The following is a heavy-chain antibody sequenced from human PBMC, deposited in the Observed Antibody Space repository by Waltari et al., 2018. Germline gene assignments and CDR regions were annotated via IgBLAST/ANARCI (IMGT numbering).Heavy chain of an antibody. D-gene: IGHD6-19*01. CDR3: AKGTVADPRVYDY. Sequence: EVQLLESGGDLVQPGGSLRLSCAASGFTFSSYAMSWVRQAPGKGLEWLSALSDSGGSRYYADSVKGRFTISRDNSKNTLYLQMNSLRAEDTAVYYCAKGTVADPRVYDYWGQGTLVTVSS. J-gene: IGHJ4*02. CDR1: GFTFSSYA. V-gene: IGHV3-23*01. CDR2: LSDSGGSR.